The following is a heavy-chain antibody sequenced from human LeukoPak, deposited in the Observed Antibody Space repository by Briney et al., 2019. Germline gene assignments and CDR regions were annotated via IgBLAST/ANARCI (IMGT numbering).Heavy chain of an antibody. D-gene: IGHD2-21*02. CDR2: FDPEDGET. J-gene: IGHJ4*02. CDR1: GYTFTSYG. CDR3: ATDRAGDWVSL. Sequence: ASVKVSCKASGYTFTSYGISWVRQAPGKGLEWMGGFDPEDGETIYAQKFQGRVTMTEDTSTDTAYMELSSLRSEDTAVYYCATDRAGDWVSLWGQGTLVTVSS. V-gene: IGHV1-24*01.